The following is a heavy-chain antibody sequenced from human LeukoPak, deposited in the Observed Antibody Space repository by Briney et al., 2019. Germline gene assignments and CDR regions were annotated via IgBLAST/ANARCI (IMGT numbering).Heavy chain of an antibody. CDR2: ISGSGGST. Sequence: PGGSLRLSCAASGFTFSSYAMSWVRQAPGKGLEWVSAISGSGGSTYYADSVKGRFTISRDNSNNTLYLEMNSLRAEDTAVYYCAKAKIAVAGLDYWGQGTLVTVSS. J-gene: IGHJ4*02. CDR1: GFTFSSYA. V-gene: IGHV3-23*01. CDR3: AKAKIAVAGLDY. D-gene: IGHD6-19*01.